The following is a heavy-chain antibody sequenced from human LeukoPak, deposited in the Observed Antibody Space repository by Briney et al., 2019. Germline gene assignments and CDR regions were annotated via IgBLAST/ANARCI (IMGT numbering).Heavy chain of an antibody. Sequence: SETLSLTCTVSGGSISSYYWSWIRQPPGKGLEWIGYIYYSGSTNYNPSLKSRVTISVDTSKNQFSLKLSSVTAADTAVYHCARGEYSYGRPFDYWGQGTLVTVSS. D-gene: IGHD5-18*01. CDR3: ARGEYSYGRPFDY. V-gene: IGHV4-59*01. CDR2: IYYSGST. J-gene: IGHJ4*02. CDR1: GGSISSYY.